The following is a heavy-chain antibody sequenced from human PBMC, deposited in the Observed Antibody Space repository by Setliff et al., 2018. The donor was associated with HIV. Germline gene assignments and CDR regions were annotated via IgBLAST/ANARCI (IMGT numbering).Heavy chain of an antibody. CDR3: AREALSRDGYSYFDY. J-gene: IGHJ4*02. D-gene: IGHD5-12*01. Sequence: PGGSLRLSCVASGFTFSSRWMTWVRQAPGKGLEWVANIKQDGSENYFVDSVKDRFTISRDNTRSSLFLHMDSLTAEDTAVYYCAREALSRDGYSYFDYWGQGTLVTVSS. CDR1: GFTFSSRW. CDR2: IKQDGSEN. V-gene: IGHV3-7*01.